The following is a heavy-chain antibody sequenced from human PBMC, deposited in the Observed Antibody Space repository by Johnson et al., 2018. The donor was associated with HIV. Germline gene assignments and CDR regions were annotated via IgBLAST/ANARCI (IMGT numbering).Heavy chain of an antibody. J-gene: IGHJ3*02. V-gene: IGHV3-11*04. CDR1: GLTFSDYD. D-gene: IGHD2-2*01. CDR2: ISSSGSTI. CDR3: ARNGLIPAAKGVAFDI. Sequence: VQLVESGGGLVKPGGSLRLSCAASGLTFSDYDMSWIRQAPGKGLEWVSYISSSGSTIYYADSVEGRFTISRDNAKNSLYLQMNSLSAEDTAVYYCARNGLIPAAKGVAFDIWGQGTTVTVSS.